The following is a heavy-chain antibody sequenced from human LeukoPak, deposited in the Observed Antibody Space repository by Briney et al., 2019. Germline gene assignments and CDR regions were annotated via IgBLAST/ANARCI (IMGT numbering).Heavy chain of an antibody. Sequence: PGGSLRLSCAASGFTFSSYAMHRVRQAPGKGLEWVAVISYDGSNKYYADSVKGRFTISRDNSKNTLYLQMNSLRAEDTAVYYCARVGRDGYNLGAFDIWGQGTMVTVSS. J-gene: IGHJ3*02. CDR2: ISYDGSNK. D-gene: IGHD5-24*01. CDR3: ARVGRDGYNLGAFDI. CDR1: GFTFSSYA. V-gene: IGHV3-30-3*01.